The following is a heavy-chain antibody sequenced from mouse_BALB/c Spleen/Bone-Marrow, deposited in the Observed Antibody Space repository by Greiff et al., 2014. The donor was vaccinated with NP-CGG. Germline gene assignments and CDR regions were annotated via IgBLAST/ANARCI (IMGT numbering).Heavy chain of an antibody. CDR3: ARWEYYAMDH. D-gene: IGHD4-1*01. Sequence: VQLQQSGAELVKPGASVKLSCTASGFNIKDTYMQWVKRRPEQGLEWIGRFDPSNGNTKYDPKFQGKATITADTSSNPAYLQLSSLTSEDTAVYYCARWEYYAMDHWGQGTSVTVSS. CDR1: GFNIKDTY. V-gene: IGHV14-3*02. CDR2: FDPSNGNT. J-gene: IGHJ4*01.